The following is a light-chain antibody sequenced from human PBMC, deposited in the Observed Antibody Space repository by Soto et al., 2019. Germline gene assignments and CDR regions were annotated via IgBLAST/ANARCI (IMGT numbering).Light chain of an antibody. J-gene: IGKJ5*01. V-gene: IGKV1-5*01. CDR2: GAS. CDR1: QSVGTW. Sequence: DIQMTQSPSTLSASVGGRVTITCRASQSVGTWVAWYQQKPGKAPKLLIYGASNLESGVPSRFSGSGSGTEFTLTITTLQPDDFATYFCQQCNRYPITFGQGTRLEIK. CDR3: QQCNRYPIT.